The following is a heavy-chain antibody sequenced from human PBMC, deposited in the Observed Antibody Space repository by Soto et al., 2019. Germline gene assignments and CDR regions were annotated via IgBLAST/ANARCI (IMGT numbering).Heavy chain of an antibody. CDR3: ARDAYILCSSTSCYTGWFDP. CDR2: ISYDGSNK. J-gene: IGHJ5*02. Sequence: QVQLVESGGGLVKPGGSLRLSCAASGFTFSDSYMTWIRQAPGKGLEWVAVISYDGSNKYYADSVKGRFTISRDNSKNTLYLQMNSLRAEDTAVYYCARDAYILCSSTSCYTGWFDPWGQGTLVTVSS. D-gene: IGHD2-2*02. CDR1: GFTFSDSY. V-gene: IGHV3-30-3*01.